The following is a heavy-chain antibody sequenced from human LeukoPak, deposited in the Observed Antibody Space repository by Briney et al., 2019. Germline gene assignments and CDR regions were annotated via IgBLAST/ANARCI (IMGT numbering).Heavy chain of an antibody. J-gene: IGHJ3*02. V-gene: IGHV3-9*03. Sequence: GGSLRLSCAASGFTFDDYAMHWVRQAPGKGLEWVSGISWNSGSIGYADSVKGRFTISRDNAKNSLYLQMNSLRAEDMALYYCAKVQETGTTLGAFDIWGQGTMVTVSS. D-gene: IGHD1-1*01. CDR1: GFTFDDYA. CDR3: AKVQETGTTLGAFDI. CDR2: ISWNSGSI.